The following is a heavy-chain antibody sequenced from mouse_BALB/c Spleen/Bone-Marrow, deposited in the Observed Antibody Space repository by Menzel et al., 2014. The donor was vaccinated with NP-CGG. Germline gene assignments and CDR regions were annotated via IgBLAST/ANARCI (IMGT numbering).Heavy chain of an antibody. CDR2: IRNKANGYTT. CDR3: ARGWISSGFAY. J-gene: IGHJ3*01. Sequence: EVQGVESGGGLVQPGGSLRLSCATSGFTFTDYYMSWVRRPPGKALEWLGFIRNKANGYTTEYSASVKGRFTISRDNSQSNLYLQMNTLRAEDSAPYYCARGWISSGFAYWGQGTLGTGSA. V-gene: IGHV7-3*02. D-gene: IGHD2-3*01. CDR1: GFTFTDYY.